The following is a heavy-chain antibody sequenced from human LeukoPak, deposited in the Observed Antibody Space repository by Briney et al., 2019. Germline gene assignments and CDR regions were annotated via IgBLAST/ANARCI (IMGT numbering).Heavy chain of an antibody. CDR2: IYYSGST. J-gene: IGHJ4*02. CDR3: ARVNIVVVPAATTGGYYFDC. CDR1: GGSISSYY. V-gene: IGHV4-59*01. Sequence: SETLSLTCTVSGGSISSYYWSWIRQPPGKGLEWIGYIYYSGSTNYNPSLKSRVTISVDTSKNQFSLKLSSVTAADTAVYYCARVNIVVVPAATTGGYYFDCWGQGTLVTVSS. D-gene: IGHD2-2*01.